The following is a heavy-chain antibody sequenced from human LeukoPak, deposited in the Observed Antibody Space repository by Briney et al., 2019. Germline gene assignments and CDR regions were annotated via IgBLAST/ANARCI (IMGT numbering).Heavy chain of an antibody. Sequence: ASVKVSCKVSGYTLTELSMHWVRQAPGKGLEWMGGFDPEDGETIYAQKFQGRVTMTEDTSTDTAYMELSSLRSEDTAVYYCARGYLPPIPYYYGSGSYYLDYWGQGTLVTVSS. J-gene: IGHJ4*02. CDR2: FDPEDGET. V-gene: IGHV1-24*01. D-gene: IGHD3-10*01. CDR3: ARGYLPPIPYYYGSGSYYLDY. CDR1: GYTLTELS.